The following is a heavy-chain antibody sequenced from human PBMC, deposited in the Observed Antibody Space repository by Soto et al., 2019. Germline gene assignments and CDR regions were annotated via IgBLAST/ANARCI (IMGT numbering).Heavy chain of an antibody. V-gene: IGHV4-59*01. CDR2: IYYSGST. CDR3: ARNRLEDAFDI. J-gene: IGHJ3*02. CDR1: GGSISGFY. Sequence: SETLSLTCTVSGGSISGFYWSWIRQPPGKGLEWIGYIYYSGSTNYNPSLKSRVTISEDMSKNQFSLKLRSVTAADTAVYYCARNRLEDAFDIWGQGTMVTVSS.